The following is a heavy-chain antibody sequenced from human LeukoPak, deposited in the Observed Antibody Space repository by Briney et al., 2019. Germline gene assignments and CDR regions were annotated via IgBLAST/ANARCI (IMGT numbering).Heavy chain of an antibody. D-gene: IGHD3-9*01. CDR3: ARRRVYDILTSYAFDI. J-gene: IGHJ3*02. CDR2: INPNSGGT. V-gene: IGHV1-2*02. CDR1: GYTFTGYY. Sequence: ASVKVSCKASGYTFTGYYMHWVRQAPGQGLEWMGWINPNSGGTNYAQEFQGRVTTTRDTSISTAYMELSSLRSDDTTVYYCARRRVYDILTSYAFDIWGQGTMVTVSS.